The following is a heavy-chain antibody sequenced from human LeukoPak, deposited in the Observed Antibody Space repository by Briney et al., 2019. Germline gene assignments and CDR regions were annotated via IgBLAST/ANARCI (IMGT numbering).Heavy chain of an antibody. D-gene: IGHD6-19*01. J-gene: IGHJ4*02. V-gene: IGHV3-21*01. CDR1: GFTFRGHS. Sequence: GGSLRLSCAVSGFTFRGHSMNWVRQAPGKGLEWVSSISSTSSYVDYAESVKGRFIISRDNDKNSLYLQMNSLRAEDTAVYYCAREGREPSSGWTAEGDYWGQGTLVTVSS. CDR3: AREGREPSSGWTAEGDY. CDR2: ISSTSSYV.